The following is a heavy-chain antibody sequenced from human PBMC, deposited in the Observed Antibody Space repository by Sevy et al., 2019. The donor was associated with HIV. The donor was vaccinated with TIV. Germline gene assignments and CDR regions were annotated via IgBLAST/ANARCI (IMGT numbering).Heavy chain of an antibody. CDR3: VREATVVTLATYYFDY. Sequence: GGSLRLSCAASGFTFSSYAMHWVRQAPGKGLEWVAVISYDGSNKYYADSVKGRFTISRDNSKNTLYLQMNSLRAEDTAVYYCVREATVVTLATYYFDYWGQGTLVTVSS. J-gene: IGHJ4*02. CDR1: GFTFSSYA. D-gene: IGHD4-17*01. CDR2: ISYDGSNK. V-gene: IGHV3-30-3*01.